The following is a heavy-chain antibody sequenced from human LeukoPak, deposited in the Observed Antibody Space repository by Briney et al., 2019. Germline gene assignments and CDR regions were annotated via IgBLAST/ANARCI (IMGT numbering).Heavy chain of an antibody. CDR1: GGSISSSSYY. V-gene: IGHV4-39*01. Sequence: SETLSLTCTVSGGSISSSSYYWGWIRQPPGKGLEWIGSIYYSGSTYHNPSLKSRVTISVDTSKNQFSLKLSSVTAADTAVYYCARALYSSSWYRGFDYWGQGTLVTVSS. CDR3: ARALYSSSWYRGFDY. D-gene: IGHD6-13*01. J-gene: IGHJ4*02. CDR2: IYYSGST.